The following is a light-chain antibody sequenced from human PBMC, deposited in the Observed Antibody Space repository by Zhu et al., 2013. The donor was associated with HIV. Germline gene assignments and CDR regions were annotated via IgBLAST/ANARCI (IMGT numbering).Light chain of an antibody. V-gene: IGKV1-5*01. J-gene: IGKJ1*01. Sequence: QMTQSPSTLSASVGDRVTITCRASESVGDWVAWYQQKPGKAPTVLIFHDSSLMTGVPSRFTGSGSATEFHSHRQCLQADDFATYYCQQFHRYPWTFGQGT. CDR3: QQFHRYPWT. CDR1: ESVGDW. CDR2: HDS.